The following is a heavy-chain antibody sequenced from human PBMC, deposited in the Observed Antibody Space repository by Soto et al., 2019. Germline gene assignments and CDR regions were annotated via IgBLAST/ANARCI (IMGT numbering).Heavy chain of an antibody. J-gene: IGHJ5*02. CDR2: INAGNGNT. CDR3: AREGGIQLWVAQPFDP. CDR1: GYTFTSYA. D-gene: IGHD5-18*01. V-gene: IGHV1-3*01. Sequence: ASVKVSCKASGYTFTSYAMHWVRQAPGQRLEWMGWINAGNGNTKYSQKFQGRVTITRDTSASTAYMELSSLRSEDTAVYYCAREGGIQLWVAQPFDPWGQGTLVTVSS.